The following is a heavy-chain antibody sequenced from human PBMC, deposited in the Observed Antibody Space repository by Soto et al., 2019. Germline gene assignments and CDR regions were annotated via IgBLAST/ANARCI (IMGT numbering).Heavy chain of an antibody. CDR3: VRDWGPYWFDP. V-gene: IGHV4-61*01. CDR2: IYDSGAT. Sequence: SETLSLTCTVSGGSLSGGSYYWNWVRQPPGKQMEWIGYIYDSGATKYNPSLKSRVTISQDTSKKQFSLKMNSVTPSDTAVSYCVRDWGPYWFDPWGQGIMLTVSA. J-gene: IGHJ5*02. D-gene: IGHD3-16*01. CDR1: GGSLSGGSYY.